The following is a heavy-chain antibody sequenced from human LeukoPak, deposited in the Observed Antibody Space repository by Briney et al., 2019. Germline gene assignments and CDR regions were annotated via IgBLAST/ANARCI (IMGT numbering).Heavy chain of an antibody. CDR3: AHRDCSGGSSYPNH. CDR2: IWNDGSNT. D-gene: IGHD2-15*01. V-gene: IGHV3-33*01. CDR1: GITFSSFG. J-gene: IGHJ4*02. Sequence: GRSLRLSCAASGITFSSFGMHWVRPAPGKGLEWVAVIWNDGSNTYYADSVSGRFTISRDNSKITLHLPMNSLGAEDTAVYYCAHRDCSGGSSYPNHWGQGSLVTVSS.